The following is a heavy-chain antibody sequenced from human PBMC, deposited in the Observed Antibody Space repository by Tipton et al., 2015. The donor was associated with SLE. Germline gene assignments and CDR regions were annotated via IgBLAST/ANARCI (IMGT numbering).Heavy chain of an antibody. CDR1: GGTFSAYA. V-gene: IGHV1-69*01. D-gene: IGHD1-14*01. CDR2: VIPIFTTT. J-gene: IGHJ4*02. CDR3: EFRSTTMTTPSY. Sequence: QSGAEVKKPGSSVKVSCKASGGTFSAYAISWVRQAPGQGLEWMGGVIPIFTTTNYAQKFQGRVTLFADEFTSTVFMELSSLTSEDTAVYFCEFRSTTMTTPSYWGQGSLVTVSS.